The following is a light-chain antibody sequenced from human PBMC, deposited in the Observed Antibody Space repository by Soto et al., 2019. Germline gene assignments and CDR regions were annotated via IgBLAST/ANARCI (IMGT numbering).Light chain of an antibody. Sequence: QSALTQPPSASGSPGQSVTISCTGTSSDVGAYNYVSWYQQHPGKAPKLIIYEVNERPSGVPDRFSGSKSGNTASLTISGLQAEDEADYYCCSYAGSSTLVFGGGTKVTVL. J-gene: IGLJ2*01. CDR1: SSDVGAYNY. CDR2: EVN. CDR3: CSYAGSSTLV. V-gene: IGLV2-8*01.